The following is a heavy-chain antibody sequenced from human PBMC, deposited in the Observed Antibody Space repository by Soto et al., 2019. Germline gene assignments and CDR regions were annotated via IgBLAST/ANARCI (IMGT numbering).Heavy chain of an antibody. CDR1: GYTFTSYG. D-gene: IGHD4-17*01. CDR3: ARQNGDYYFDY. CDR2: IIPIFGTA. V-gene: IGHV1-69*13. Sequence: ASVKVSCKASGYTFTSYGISWVRQAPGQGLEWMGGIIPIFGTANYAQKFQGRVTITADESTSTAYMELSSLRSEDTAVYYCARQNGDYYFDYWGQGTLVTAPQ. J-gene: IGHJ4*02.